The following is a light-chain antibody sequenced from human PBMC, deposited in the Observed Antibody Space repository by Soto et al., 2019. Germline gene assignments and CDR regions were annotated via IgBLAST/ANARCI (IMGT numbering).Light chain of an antibody. CDR2: AAS. Sequence: DIQMTQSPSSLSAFVGDKVTISCRASQSIGGYLNWYQHKAGQAPRLLIYAASSLHREVPSRFRGSGSGTEFNLPTNKLQPDDFAPYYCQHNDVRLALIFGGGTKVE. CDR1: QSIGGY. V-gene: IGKV1-39*01. CDR3: QHNDVRLALI. J-gene: IGKJ4*01.